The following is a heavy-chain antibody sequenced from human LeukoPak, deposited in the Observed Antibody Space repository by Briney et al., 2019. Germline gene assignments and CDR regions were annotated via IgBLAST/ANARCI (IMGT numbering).Heavy chain of an antibody. Sequence: PSETLSLTCTVSGGSISSYYWSWIRQPPGRGLEWIGHIYYSGSTNYNPSLKSRVTISVDTSKNQFSLKLNSVTAADTAVYYCARVRYCSTDRCYDREFDNWGQGTLVTVSS. V-gene: IGHV4-59*01. CDR3: ARVRYCSTDRCYDREFDN. D-gene: IGHD2-15*01. CDR2: IYYSGST. J-gene: IGHJ4*02. CDR1: GGSISSYY.